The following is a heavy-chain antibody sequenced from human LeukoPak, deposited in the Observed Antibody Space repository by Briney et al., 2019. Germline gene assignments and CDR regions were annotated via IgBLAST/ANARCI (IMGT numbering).Heavy chain of an antibody. D-gene: IGHD3-9*01. V-gene: IGHV3-9*01. CDR2: ISWNSGSI. Sequence: GGSLRLSCAASGFTFDDYAMHWVRQAPGKGLEWVSGISWNSGSIGYADSVKGRFTISRDNAKNSLYLQMNSLRAEDTALYYCAKDTAYDILAPPDYWGQGTLVTVSS. J-gene: IGHJ4*02. CDR3: AKDTAYDILAPPDY. CDR1: GFTFDDYA.